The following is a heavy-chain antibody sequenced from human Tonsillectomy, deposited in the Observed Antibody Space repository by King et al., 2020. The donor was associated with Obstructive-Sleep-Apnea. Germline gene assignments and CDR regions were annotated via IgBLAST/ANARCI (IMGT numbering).Heavy chain of an antibody. V-gene: IGHV5-51*01. CDR3: AGQKDSRSVAATGFYYGMDV. CDR2: IYPGDSDT. J-gene: IGHJ6*02. Sequence: QLVQSGAEIKKPGESLKISCKTSGYNFTNFWNAWVRQVPGRGLEWMGIIYPGDSDTRYSPSLQGQVTISADKSISTNYLQWSTLKASDTAVYYCAGQKDSRSVAATGFYYGMDVWGQGTTVTVSS. CDR1: GYNFTNFW. D-gene: IGHD6-19*01.